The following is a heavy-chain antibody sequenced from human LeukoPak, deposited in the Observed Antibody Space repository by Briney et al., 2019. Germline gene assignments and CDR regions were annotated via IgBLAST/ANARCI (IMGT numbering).Heavy chain of an antibody. CDR2: VLYTGST. Sequence: SQTLSLTCTVSGGSISSGDYYWSWIRQPPGKGLEWIGYVLYTGSTFYNPSLKSRVTISVDMSKNQFSLKLNSVTAADTAVYSCPRFHRGYCGGGSCDYWGQEPLVTVSS. CDR1: GGSISSGDYY. V-gene: IGHV4-30-4*01. J-gene: IGHJ4*02. CDR3: PRFHRGYCGGGSCDY. D-gene: IGHD2-15*01.